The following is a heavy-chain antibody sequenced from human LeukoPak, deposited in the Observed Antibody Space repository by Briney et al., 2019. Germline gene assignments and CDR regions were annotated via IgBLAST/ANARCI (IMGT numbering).Heavy chain of an antibody. V-gene: IGHV1-2*06. D-gene: IGHD3-16*02. CDR3: ARRGEVSAFDF. CDR1: GYTFTGYY. J-gene: IGHJ4*02. CDR2: INPNSGGP. Sequence: ASVKVSCKASGYTFTGYYMHWVRQAPGQGLERMGRINPNSGGPNYAQKFQGRVTMTRDTSINTAYMELSSLRSDDTAVYYCARRGEVSAFDFWGQGTLVTVSS.